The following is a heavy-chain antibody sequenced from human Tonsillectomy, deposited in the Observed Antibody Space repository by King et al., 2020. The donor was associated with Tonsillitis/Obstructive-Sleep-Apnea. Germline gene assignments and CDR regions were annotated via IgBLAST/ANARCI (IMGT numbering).Heavy chain of an antibody. CDR1: GGSFSGYY. V-gene: IGHV4-34*01. Sequence: VQLQQWGAGLLKPSETLSLTCAVYGGSFSGYYWSWIRQPPGEGLEWIGEINHSGSTNYIPSLKSRVTISVDTSKNQFSLKLNSLTAADTAVYYCARGPYCSSTSCSGGWFDPWGQGTLVTVSS. CDR2: INHSGST. CDR3: ARGPYCSSTSCSGGWFDP. D-gene: IGHD2-2*01. J-gene: IGHJ5*02.